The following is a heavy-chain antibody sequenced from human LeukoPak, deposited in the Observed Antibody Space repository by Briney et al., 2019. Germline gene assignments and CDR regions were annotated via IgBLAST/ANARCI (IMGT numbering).Heavy chain of an antibody. CDR3: TRYNNDHFDY. D-gene: IGHD1-14*01. CDR2: IAYDGSRA. CDR1: GFSFSNYA. Sequence: AGGSLRLSCAASGFSFSNYAMTWVRQAPGKGLEWVAVIAYDGSRAFYADSVKGRFTISRDNSKNTMSVQMDDLRAEDTAVYYCTRYNNDHFDYWGQGTLVTVSS. J-gene: IGHJ4*02. V-gene: IGHV3-30*04.